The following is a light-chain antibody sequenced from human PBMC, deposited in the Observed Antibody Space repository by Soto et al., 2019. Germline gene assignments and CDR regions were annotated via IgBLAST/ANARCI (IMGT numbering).Light chain of an antibody. V-gene: IGKV3-20*01. CDR1: QSVGSSY. CDR2: GAS. Sequence: EIVLTQSPGTLSLSPGERATLSCRASQSVGSSYLAWYQQKPGQAPRVLIYGASSRATGIPDRFSGSGSVTDFTLTISRLDPEDFAVYYCQQYATSPFTFGPGTKVDIK. J-gene: IGKJ3*01. CDR3: QQYATSPFT.